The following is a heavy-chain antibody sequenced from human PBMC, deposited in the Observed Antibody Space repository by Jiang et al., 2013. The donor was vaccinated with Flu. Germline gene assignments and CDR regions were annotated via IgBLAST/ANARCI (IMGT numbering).Heavy chain of an antibody. D-gene: IGHD3-22*01. CDR3: ARRFRYDSSGYYFDY. V-gene: IGHV5-51*01. CDR1: EYSFDRYW. Sequence: GAEVKKPGESLKISCKGSEYSFDRYWIGWVRQMPGKGLEWMGIIYPADSDTRYSPSFQGQVTISADKSISTAYLQWSSLKASDTAMYYCARRFRYDSSGYYFDYWGQGTLVTVSS. J-gene: IGHJ4*02. CDR2: IYPADSDT.